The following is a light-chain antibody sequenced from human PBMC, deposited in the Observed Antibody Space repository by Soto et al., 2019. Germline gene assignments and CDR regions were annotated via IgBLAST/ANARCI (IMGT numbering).Light chain of an antibody. J-gene: IGLJ7*01. Sequence: QSVLTQSPSASASLGASVKLTYTLSSGHSSYAIAWHQQQPEKGPRYLMKLNSDGRHSKGDGIPDRFSGSSSGAERYLTISSLQSEDEAEYFCQTWGTGIAVFGGGTQLTVL. CDR3: QTWGTGIAV. CDR1: SGHSSYA. CDR2: LNSDGRH. V-gene: IGLV4-69*01.